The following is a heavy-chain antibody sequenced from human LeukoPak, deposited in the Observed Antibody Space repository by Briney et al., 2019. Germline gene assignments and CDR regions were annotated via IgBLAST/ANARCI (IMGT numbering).Heavy chain of an antibody. CDR3: ARGDGDY. CDR2: IYYSGST. Sequence: SETLSLTCTVSGGSISSYYWSWIRQPPGKGLEWIGYIYYSGSTNYNPSLKSRVTISVDTSKTHFSLRLSSVTAADTAIYYCARGDGDYWGQGTLVTVSS. CDR1: GGSISSYY. D-gene: IGHD3-10*01. J-gene: IGHJ4*02. V-gene: IGHV4-59*08.